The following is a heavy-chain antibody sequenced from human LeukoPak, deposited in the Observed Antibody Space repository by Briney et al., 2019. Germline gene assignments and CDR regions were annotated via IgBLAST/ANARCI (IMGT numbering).Heavy chain of an antibody. V-gene: IGHV3-30*04. J-gene: IGHJ4*02. CDR1: GFTFSSYA. D-gene: IGHD3-16*01. CDR2: ISYDGSNK. CDR3: ARDLYYDYVWGSWGY. Sequence: GSLRLSCAASGFTFSSYAMHWVRQAPGKGLEWVAVISYDGSNKYYADSVKGRFTISRDNSKNTLYLQMNSLRAEDTAVYYCARDLYYDYVWGSWGYWGQGTLVAVSS.